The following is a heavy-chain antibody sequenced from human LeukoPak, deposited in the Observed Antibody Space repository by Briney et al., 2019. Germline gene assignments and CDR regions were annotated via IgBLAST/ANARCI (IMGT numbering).Heavy chain of an antibody. CDR2: LYSGGST. J-gene: IGHJ6*04. D-gene: IGHD3-10*02. V-gene: IGHV3-53*01. Sequence: GGSLRLSCAASGFTVSSNYMSWVRQAPGKGLEWVSVLYSGGSTYYADSVKGRFTISRDNAKNSLYLQMNSLRAEDTAVYYCAELGITMIGGVWGKGTTVTISS. CDR1: GFTVSSNY. CDR3: AELGITMIGGV.